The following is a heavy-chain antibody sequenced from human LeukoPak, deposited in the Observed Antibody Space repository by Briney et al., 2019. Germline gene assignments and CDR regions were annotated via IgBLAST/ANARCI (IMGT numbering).Heavy chain of an antibody. CDR2: ISSSSSYI. V-gene: IGHV3-21*01. CDR3: ARDLRSSGYYAFDY. D-gene: IGHD3-22*01. J-gene: IGHJ4*02. CDR1: GFTFSSYG. Sequence: GGSLRLSCAASGFTFSSYGMNWVRQAPGKGLEWVSFISSSSSYIYYADSVKGRFTISRDNAKNSLYLQMNSLRAEDTAVYYCARDLRSSGYYAFDYWGQGTLVTVSS.